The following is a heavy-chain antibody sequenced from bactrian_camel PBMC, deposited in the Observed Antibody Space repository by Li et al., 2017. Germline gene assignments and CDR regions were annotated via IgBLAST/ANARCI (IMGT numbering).Heavy chain of an antibody. CDR3: ASDRRGCSVAAATVMSYNH. V-gene: IGHV3S67*01. J-gene: IGHJ4*01. D-gene: IGHD3*01. CDR2: VDSDGRT. CDR1: GDTYTSNY. Sequence: VQLVESGGGSVQAGGSLRLSCVFSGDTYTSNYVSWFRQAPGEEREGVAVVDSDGRTSYSDSVKGRFAVSKDNAKNTLYLQMNNLQSEDTAVYYCASDRRGCSVAAATVMSYNHWGQGTQVTVS.